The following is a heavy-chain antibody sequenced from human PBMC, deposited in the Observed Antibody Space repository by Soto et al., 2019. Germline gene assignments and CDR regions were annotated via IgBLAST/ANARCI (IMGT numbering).Heavy chain of an antibody. V-gene: IGHV1-2*02. D-gene: IGHD6-19*01. CDR2: INPNSGGT. CDR3: ASAAVTGKAGLDF. CDR1: GYTFSGFY. Sequence: ASVKVSCKASGYTFSGFYMHWVRQAPGQGLEWMGWINPNSGGTKSAEKFQGRVTMTRDTSISTAYMELSRLTSDDTAVYYCASAAVTGKAGLDFWGQGTQVTVSS. J-gene: IGHJ4*02.